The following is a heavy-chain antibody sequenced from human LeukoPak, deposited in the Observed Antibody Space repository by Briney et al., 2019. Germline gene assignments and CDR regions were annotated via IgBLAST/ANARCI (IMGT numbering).Heavy chain of an antibody. J-gene: IGHJ2*01. Sequence: KPGGSLRLSCAASGFTFSSYAMSWVRQAPGKGLEWVSAISGSGGSTYYADSVKGRFTISRDNSKNTLYLQMNSLRAEDTAVYYCAKCPSHYYDSSGYTWYFDLWGRGTLVTVSS. D-gene: IGHD3-22*01. CDR3: AKCPSHYYDSSGYTWYFDL. V-gene: IGHV3-23*01. CDR2: ISGSGGST. CDR1: GFTFSSYA.